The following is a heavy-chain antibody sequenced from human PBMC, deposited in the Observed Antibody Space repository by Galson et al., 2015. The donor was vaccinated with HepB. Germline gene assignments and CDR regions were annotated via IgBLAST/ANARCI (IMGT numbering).Heavy chain of an antibody. CDR1: GFTFSSYG. Sequence: SLRLSCAASGFTFSSYGMYRVRQAPGKGLEWVAVIWYDGSIEYYRDSVRGRFTVSRDNSRNTLYLQMSSLRAEDTAVYYCARDLGFGLDYWGQGTLVTASS. D-gene: IGHD3-16*01. J-gene: IGHJ4*02. V-gene: IGHV3-33*01. CDR2: IWYDGSIE. CDR3: ARDLGFGLDY.